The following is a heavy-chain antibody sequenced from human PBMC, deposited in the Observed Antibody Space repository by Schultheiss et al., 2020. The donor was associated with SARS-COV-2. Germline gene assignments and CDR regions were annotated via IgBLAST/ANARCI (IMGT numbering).Heavy chain of an antibody. Sequence: SETLSLTCTVSGGPVSSDYWSWIRQPPGKGLEWIGEINHSGSTNYNPSLKSRVTISVDTSKNQFSLKLSSVTAADTAVYYCARKGSGWFFDSWGQGTLVTVSS. CDR2: INHSGST. V-gene: IGHV4-34*01. J-gene: IGHJ4*02. D-gene: IGHD2-15*01. CDR3: ARKGSGWFFDS. CDR1: GGPVSSDY.